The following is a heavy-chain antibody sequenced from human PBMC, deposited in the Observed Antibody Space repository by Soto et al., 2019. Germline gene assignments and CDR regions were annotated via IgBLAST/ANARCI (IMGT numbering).Heavy chain of an antibody. CDR1: GGSISSGGYY. V-gene: IGHV4-31*03. D-gene: IGHD4-17*01. J-gene: IGHJ5*02. CDR2: IYYSGST. CDR3: ARDFGGDYSVGNWFDP. Sequence: SETLSLTCTVSGGSISSGGYYWSWIRQHPGKGLEWIGYIYYSGSTYYNPSLKSRVTISVDTSKNQFSLKLSSVTAADTAVYYCARDFGGDYSVGNWFDPWGQGTLVTVSS.